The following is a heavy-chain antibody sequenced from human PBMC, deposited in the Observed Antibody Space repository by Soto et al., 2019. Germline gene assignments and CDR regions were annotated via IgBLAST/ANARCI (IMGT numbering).Heavy chain of an antibody. V-gene: IGHV4-34*01. Sequence: SETLSLTCAVYGGSFSGYYWSWIRQPPGKGLEWIGEINHSVSTNYNPSLKSRVTISVDTSKNQFSLKLSSVTAADTAVYYCARGGYYYGSGSYDLVFRANYYYYGMDVWGQGTRVTVSS. J-gene: IGHJ6*02. CDR3: ARGGYYYGSGSYDLVFRANYYYYGMDV. CDR1: GGSFSGYY. CDR2: INHSVST. D-gene: IGHD3-10*01.